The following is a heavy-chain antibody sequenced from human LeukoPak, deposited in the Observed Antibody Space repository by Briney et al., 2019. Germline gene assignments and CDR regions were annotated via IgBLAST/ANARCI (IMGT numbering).Heavy chain of an antibody. Sequence: APVKVSCKASGYTFTSYGISWVRKPPGKGLGWRGGISLYKGNTNYAQKLQGRVTMTTDTSTSTAYMELRSLRSDDTAVYYCARHFSNDFWSGYPRNAFDIWGQGTMVTVSS. J-gene: IGHJ3*02. CDR1: GYTFTSYG. V-gene: IGHV1-18*01. CDR3: ARHFSNDFWSGYPRNAFDI. CDR2: ISLYKGNT. D-gene: IGHD3-3*01.